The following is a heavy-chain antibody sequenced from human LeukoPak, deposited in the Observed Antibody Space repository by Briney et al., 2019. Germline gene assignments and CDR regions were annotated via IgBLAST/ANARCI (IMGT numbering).Heavy chain of an antibody. V-gene: IGHV4-39*01. Sequence: SETLSLTCSVSGGSISSSSYHWGWIRQSPGKGLEWIGSIYYSGSAYYNPSLKSRLTISVDTSKNQFSLKLSSVTAADTAVYYCARCISMVRGVIRPPDYWGRGTLVTVSS. J-gene: IGHJ4*02. CDR3: ARCISMVRGVIRPPDY. CDR2: IYYSGSA. D-gene: IGHD3-10*01. CDR1: GGSISSSSYH.